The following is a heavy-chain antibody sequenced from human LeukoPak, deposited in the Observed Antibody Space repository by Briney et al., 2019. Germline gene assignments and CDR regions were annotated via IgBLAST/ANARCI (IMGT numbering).Heavy chain of an antibody. CDR1: GFTFGDHG. V-gene: IGHV3-15*01. CDR2: IKSKTDGGTT. D-gene: IGHD3-10*01. Sequence: GGSLRLSCTTSGFTFGDHGVSWFRQAPGKGLEWVGRIKSKTDGGTTDYAAPVKGRFTISRDDSKNTLYLQMNSLKTEDTAVYYCTTVYGSGSYWGPWGQGTLVTVSS. CDR3: TTVYGSGSYWGP. J-gene: IGHJ5*02.